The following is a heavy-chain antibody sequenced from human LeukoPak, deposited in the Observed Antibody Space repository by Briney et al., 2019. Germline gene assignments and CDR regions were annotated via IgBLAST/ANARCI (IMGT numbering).Heavy chain of an antibody. Sequence: GGSLRFSCAASGFTFSSFAMSWVRQPPGKGLEWVSAISSSGDNTYYADSVKGRFTVSRDNSKNTLYLQMNSLRAEDTAVYYCARGPLIAAAGTWWGQGTLVTVSS. CDR3: ARGPLIAAAGTW. CDR2: ISSSGDNT. CDR1: GFTFSSFA. D-gene: IGHD6-13*01. V-gene: IGHV3-23*01. J-gene: IGHJ4*02.